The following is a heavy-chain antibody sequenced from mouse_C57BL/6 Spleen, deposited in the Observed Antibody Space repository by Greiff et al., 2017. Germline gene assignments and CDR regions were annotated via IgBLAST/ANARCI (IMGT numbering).Heavy chain of an antibody. V-gene: IGHV1-19*01. Sequence: VQLQQSGPVLVKPGASVKMSCKASGYTFTDYYLNWVKQSPGKSLEWIGVINPYNGGTSYNQKFKGKATMTVDKSSSTAYMELNSLTSEDSAVYYCARSSQAFDYWGQGTTLTVSS. D-gene: IGHD3-2*02. CDR3: ARSSQAFDY. CDR1: GYTFTDYY. CDR2: INPYNGGT. J-gene: IGHJ2*01.